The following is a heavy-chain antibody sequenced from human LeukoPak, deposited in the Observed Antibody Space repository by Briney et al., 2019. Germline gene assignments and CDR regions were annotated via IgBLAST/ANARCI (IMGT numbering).Heavy chain of an antibody. D-gene: IGHD1-1*01. CDR2: ILTNGNT. CDR3: ARSARVEPGTGYYFDS. J-gene: IGHJ4*02. V-gene: IGHV4-4*07. Sequence: SETLSLTCTVSGGSINGYFWSWMRRPAGKGLEWIGRILTNGNTDYNPSLNSRVTMSMDTSRNQFSLKLRSVSAADTAVYYCARSARVEPGTGYYFDSWGRGTLVTASS. CDR1: GGSINGYF.